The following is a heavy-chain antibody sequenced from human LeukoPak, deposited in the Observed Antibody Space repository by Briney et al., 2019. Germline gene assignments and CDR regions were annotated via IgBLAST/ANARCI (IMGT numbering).Heavy chain of an antibody. CDR3: ARDGYYYGSGSQSYYFDY. D-gene: IGHD3-10*01. CDR1: GFTFSSYA. CDR2: ISYDGSNK. J-gene: IGHJ4*02. Sequence: PGGSLRLSCAASGFTFSSYAMHWVRQAPGKGLEWVAVISYDGSNKYYADSVKGRFTISRDNSKNTLYLQMNGLRAEDTAVYYRARDGYYYGSGSQSYYFDYWGQGTLVTVSS. V-gene: IGHV3-30*01.